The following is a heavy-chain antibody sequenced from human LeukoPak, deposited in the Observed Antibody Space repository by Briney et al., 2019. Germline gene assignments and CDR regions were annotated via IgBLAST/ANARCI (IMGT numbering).Heavy chain of an antibody. CDR1: GYTFTSYG. CDR3: ARSTGTTYYYYYYMNV. Sequence: ASVKVSCKASGYTFTSYGISWVRQAPGQGLEWMGWISAYNGNTNYAQKLQGRVTMTTDTSTSTAYMELRSLRSDDTAVYYCARSTGTTYYYYYYMNVWGKGTTVTVSS. D-gene: IGHD1-1*01. J-gene: IGHJ6*03. CDR2: ISAYNGNT. V-gene: IGHV1-18*01.